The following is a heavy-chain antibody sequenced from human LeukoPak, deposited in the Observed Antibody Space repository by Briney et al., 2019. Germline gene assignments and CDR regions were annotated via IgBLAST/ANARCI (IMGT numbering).Heavy chain of an antibody. CDR3: AGSVLYDR. CDR1: GGSISSSNW. Sequence: ETLSLTCAVSGGSISSSNWWSWVRQAPGKGLEWVSVIYSGGSTYYADSVKGRFTISRDNSKNTLYLQMNSLRAEDTAVYYCAGSVLYDRWGQGTLVTVSS. D-gene: IGHD5/OR15-5a*01. J-gene: IGHJ4*02. CDR2: IYSGGST. V-gene: IGHV3-66*01.